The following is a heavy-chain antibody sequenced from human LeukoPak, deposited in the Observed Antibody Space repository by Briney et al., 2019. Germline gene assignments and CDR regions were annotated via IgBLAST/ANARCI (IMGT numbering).Heavy chain of an antibody. J-gene: IGHJ6*02. CDR1: GYTFTSYD. D-gene: IGHD3-10*01. CDR3: ARGHLLLWFGELLQEAYYYGMDV. V-gene: IGHV1-8*01. CDR2: MNPNSGNT. Sequence: ASVKVSCKASGYTFTSYDINWVRQATGQGLEWMGWMNPNSGNTGYAQKFQGRVTMTRNTSISTAYMELSSLRSEDTAVYYCARGHLLLWFGELLQEAYYYGMDVWGQGTTVTVSS.